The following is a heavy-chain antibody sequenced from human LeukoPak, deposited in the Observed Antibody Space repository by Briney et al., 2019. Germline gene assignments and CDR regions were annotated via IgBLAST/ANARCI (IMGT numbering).Heavy chain of an antibody. CDR1: GFTFSSYS. D-gene: IGHD2-2*01. CDR2: ISSSSSYI. J-gene: IGHJ4*02. V-gene: IGHV3-21*01. CDR3: ASLGANIVVVPAARSDY. Sequence: GGSLRLSCAASGFTFSSYSMNWVRQAPGKGLEWVSSISSSSSYIYYADSVKGRFTISRDNAKNSLYLQMHSLRAEDTAVYYCASLGANIVVVPAARSDYWGQGTLVTVSS.